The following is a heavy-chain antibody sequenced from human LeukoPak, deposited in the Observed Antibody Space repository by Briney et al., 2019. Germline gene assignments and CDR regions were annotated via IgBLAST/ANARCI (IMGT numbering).Heavy chain of an antibody. D-gene: IGHD3-10*01. CDR2: ISYDGGNK. J-gene: IGHJ6*03. V-gene: IGHV3-30*04. Sequence: PGGSLRLSCAASGFTFSSYAMHWFRQAPGKGLEGVAVISYDGGNKYYADSVKGRFTISRDNSKNTLYLQMNSLRPEDTAVYYCARQAGYYGSGTTHYYMDVWGKGTTVTVSS. CDR3: ARQAGYYGSGTTHYYMDV. CDR1: GFTFSSYA.